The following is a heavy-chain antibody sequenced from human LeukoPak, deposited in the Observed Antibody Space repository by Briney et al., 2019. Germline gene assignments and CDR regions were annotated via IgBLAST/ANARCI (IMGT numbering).Heavy chain of an antibody. J-gene: IGHJ5*02. CDR3: ARATVTTSGNWFDP. CDR2: INTDGSST. D-gene: IGHD4-17*01. CDR1: GFTFSNYW. V-gene: IGHV3-74*01. Sequence: GGSLRLSCAASGFTFSNYWMHWVRQAPGKGLVWVSRINTDGSSTSYADSVKGRFTISRDNAKNTLYLQMNSLRAEDTAVYYCARATVTTSGNWFDPWGQGTLVTVSS.